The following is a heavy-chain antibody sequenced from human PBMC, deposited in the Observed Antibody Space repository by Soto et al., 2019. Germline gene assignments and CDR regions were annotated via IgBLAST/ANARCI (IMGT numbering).Heavy chain of an antibody. V-gene: IGHV4-59*01. CDR3: ASSGTAWYNWFDS. J-gene: IGHJ5*01. CDR2: IYHSGST. Sequence: SETLSLTCSVSGGSMTSYYWNWMRQSTGKGLEWIGYIYHSGSTNYNPSFESRVTMSLDTSKNHVSLRLTSVTAADTGVYYCASSGTAWYNWFDSWGQGTLVS. D-gene: IGHD5-12*01. CDR1: GGSMTSYY.